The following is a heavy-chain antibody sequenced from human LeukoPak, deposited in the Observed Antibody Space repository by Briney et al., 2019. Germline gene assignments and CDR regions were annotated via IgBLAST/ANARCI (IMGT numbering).Heavy chain of an antibody. V-gene: IGHV3-7*01. Sequence: PGGSLRLSCAASGFTLSSYWMNWVRQAPGKGLEWVANIKQDGSEKYYVDSVKGRFTISRDNGKNSLYLQMNSLRAEDTAVYYCARHRAAAGTYPGSRYYYYMDVWGKGTTVTISS. CDR2: IKQDGSEK. J-gene: IGHJ6*03. CDR3: ARHRAAAGTYPGSRYYYYMDV. CDR1: GFTLSSYW. D-gene: IGHD6-13*01.